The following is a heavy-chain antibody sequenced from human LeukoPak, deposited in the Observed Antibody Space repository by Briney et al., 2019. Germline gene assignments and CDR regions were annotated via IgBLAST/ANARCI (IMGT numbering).Heavy chain of an antibody. Sequence: SVKVSCKASGGTFSSYAISWVRQAPGQGLEWMGRIIPIFGIANYAQKFQGRVTITADKSTSTAYMELSSLRPEDTAVYYCAREQDYYDSSGYYSYWGQGTLVTVSS. D-gene: IGHD3-22*01. V-gene: IGHV1-69*04. CDR3: AREQDYYDSSGYYSY. CDR1: GGTFSSYA. CDR2: IIPIFGIA. J-gene: IGHJ4*02.